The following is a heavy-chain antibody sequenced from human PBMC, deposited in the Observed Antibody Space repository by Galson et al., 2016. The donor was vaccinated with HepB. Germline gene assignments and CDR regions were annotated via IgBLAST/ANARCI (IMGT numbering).Heavy chain of an antibody. J-gene: IGHJ3*02. CDR3: ARGALYAFDI. V-gene: IGHV3-53*01. CDR1: GFTVSSNY. Sequence: SLRLSCAASGFTVSSNYVTWVRQAPGKGLEWLSVIYSSGITSYADSVKGRFSISRDNSKNTIYLQMNSLRADDTAAYYCARGALYAFDIWGQGTMVTVSS. CDR2: IYSSGIT.